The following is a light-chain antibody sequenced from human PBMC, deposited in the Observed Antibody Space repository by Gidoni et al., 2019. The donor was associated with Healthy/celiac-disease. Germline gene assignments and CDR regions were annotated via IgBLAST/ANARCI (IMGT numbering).Light chain of an antibody. J-gene: IGKJ2*01. CDR1: QSISSY. CDR3: QQSYSTLYT. CDR2: AAS. Sequence: DTQLTQPPSSLSASVGDRVTITCRASQSISSYLNWYQQKPGKAPKLLIYAASSLQSGVPSRFSGSGSGTDFTLTISSLQPEDFATYYCQQSYSTLYTFGQGTKLEIK. V-gene: IGKV1-39*01.